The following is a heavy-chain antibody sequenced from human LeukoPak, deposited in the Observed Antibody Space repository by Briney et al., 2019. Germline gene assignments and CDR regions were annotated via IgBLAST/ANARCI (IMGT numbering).Heavy chain of an antibody. J-gene: IGHJ4*02. V-gene: IGHV3-7*01. Sequence: PGGSLRLSCAASGFTFSTFWMTWVRQAPGKGLEWVANIKQDGGDKYYVDSVKGRVTISRDNAKNSLYLQMNSLRAEDTAVYYCARELSSGWYYFDHWGQGALVTVSS. CDR2: IKQDGGDK. CDR1: GFTFSTFW. CDR3: ARELSSGWYYFDH. D-gene: IGHD6-19*01.